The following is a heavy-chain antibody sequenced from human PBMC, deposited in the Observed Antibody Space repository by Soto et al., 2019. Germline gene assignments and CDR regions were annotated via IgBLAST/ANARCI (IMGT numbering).Heavy chain of an antibody. J-gene: IGHJ1*01. D-gene: IGHD3-16*01. CDR2: TSYDGSDK. V-gene: IGHV3-30*19. Sequence: QVQLVESGGGVVQPGTSPRVSCVGSGFTFRSYVIHWVRQPPGKGLEWVALTSYDGSDKYYDDSVRGRFTISRDNSRNTVDLQMDSLRLEDTALYYCARWGTTGGLDVWGQGTLVSVSS. CDR3: ARWGTTGGLDV. CDR1: GFTFRSYV.